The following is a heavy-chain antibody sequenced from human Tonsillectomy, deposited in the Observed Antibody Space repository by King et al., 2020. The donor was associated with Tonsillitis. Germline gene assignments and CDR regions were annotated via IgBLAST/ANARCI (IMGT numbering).Heavy chain of an antibody. V-gene: IGHV4-59*08. CDR2: IYYSGST. Sequence: QLQESGPGLVKPSETLSLTCTVSGGSISSYYWSWIRQPPGKGLEWIGYIYYSGSTNYNPSLKSRVTISVDTYKNQFSLKLSSVTAADTAVYYCARQNPYSSGWFDAFDIWGQGTMVTVSS. CDR1: GGSISSYY. J-gene: IGHJ3*02. CDR3: ARQNPYSSGWFDAFDI. D-gene: IGHD6-19*01.